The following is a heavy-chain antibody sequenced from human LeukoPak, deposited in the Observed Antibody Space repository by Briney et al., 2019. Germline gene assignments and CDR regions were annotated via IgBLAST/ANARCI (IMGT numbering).Heavy chain of an antibody. CDR2: IIPIFGTA. D-gene: IGHD2-2*01. J-gene: IGHJ3*02. CDR3: ARDPPLQPGYWSSTSCPGAFDI. Sequence: SVKVSCKASGGTFSSYAISWVRQAPGQGLEWMGGIIPIFGTANYAQKFQGRVTITADKSTSTAYMELSSLRSEDTAVYYSARDPPLQPGYWSSTSCPGAFDIWGQGTTVTVSS. CDR1: GGTFSSYA. V-gene: IGHV1-69*06.